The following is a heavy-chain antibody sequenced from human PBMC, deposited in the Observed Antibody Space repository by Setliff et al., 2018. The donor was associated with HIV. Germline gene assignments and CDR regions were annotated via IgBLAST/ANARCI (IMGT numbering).Heavy chain of an antibody. J-gene: IGHJ4*02. CDR2: IYYSGST. V-gene: IGHV4-59*01. CDR1: GGSISSYY. CDR3: ARGGLVWLGEFSGWDTTDPYYFDF. Sequence: PSETLSLTCIVSGGSISSYYWSWIRQPPGKELEWIGYIYYSGSTNYNPSLKNRVTISIDTSKKQFSLNLSSVTAADTAVYYCARGGLVWLGEFSGWDTTDPYYFDFWGQGTLVTVSS. D-gene: IGHD3-10*01.